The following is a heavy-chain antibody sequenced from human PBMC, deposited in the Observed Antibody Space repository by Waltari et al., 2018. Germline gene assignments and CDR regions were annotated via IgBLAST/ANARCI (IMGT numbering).Heavy chain of an antibody. Sequence: QVQLLQSGAEVKKPESSVKFSCTASEHTFSSSAISCFRQAPGQGLEWMGGIIPIFGTANYAQKFQGRVTITADEATSTAYMELSSLRSEDTAVYYCARDRRRYCGGDCPDAFDIWGQGTMVTVSS. CDR1: EHTFSSSA. CDR3: ARDRRRYCGGDCPDAFDI. D-gene: IGHD2-21*01. J-gene: IGHJ3*02. V-gene: IGHV1-69*12. CDR2: IIPIFGTA.